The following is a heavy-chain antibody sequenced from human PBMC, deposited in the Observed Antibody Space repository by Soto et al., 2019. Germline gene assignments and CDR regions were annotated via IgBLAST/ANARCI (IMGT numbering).Heavy chain of an antibody. CDR1: GFTFSDYY. J-gene: IGHJ6*03. CDR2: ISSSRSTI. CDR3: ARDVTTSPSYYYYYMDV. Sequence: GGSLRLSCAASGFTFSDYYMSWIRQAPGKGLEWVSYISSSRSTIYYADSVKGRLTISRDNAKNSLYLQMNSLRAEDTAVYYCARDVTTSPSYYYYYMDVWGKGTTVTVSS. D-gene: IGHD4-17*01. V-gene: IGHV3-11*01.